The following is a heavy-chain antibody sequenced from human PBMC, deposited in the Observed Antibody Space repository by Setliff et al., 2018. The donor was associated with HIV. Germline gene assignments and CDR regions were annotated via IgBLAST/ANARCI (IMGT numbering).Heavy chain of an antibody. J-gene: IGHJ6*03. Sequence: SCKASGGTFSSYAISWVRQAPGQGLEWMGGIIPIFGTANYAQKFQGRVTITADKSTSTAYMELTSLRFDDTAMYYCVRGVQSPPHYSYYYMDVWGEGTMVTVSS. CDR3: VRGVQSPPHYSYYYMDV. CDR1: GGTFSSYA. CDR2: IIPIFGTA. D-gene: IGHD3-3*01. V-gene: IGHV1-69*06.